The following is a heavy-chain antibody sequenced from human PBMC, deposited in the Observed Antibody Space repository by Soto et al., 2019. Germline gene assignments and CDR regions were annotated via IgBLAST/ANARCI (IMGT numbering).Heavy chain of an antibody. J-gene: IGHJ6*03. V-gene: IGHV3-73*01. Sequence: GGSLRLSCAASGFTFSGSAMHWVRQASGKGLEWVGRIRSKANSYATAYAASVKGRFTISRDDSKNTAYLQMNSLKTEDTAVYYCTRDECSSTSCYGGGYYYYYYMDVWGKGTTVTVSS. CDR3: TRDECSSTSCYGGGYYYYYYMDV. CDR1: GFTFSGSA. D-gene: IGHD2-2*01. CDR2: IRSKANSYAT.